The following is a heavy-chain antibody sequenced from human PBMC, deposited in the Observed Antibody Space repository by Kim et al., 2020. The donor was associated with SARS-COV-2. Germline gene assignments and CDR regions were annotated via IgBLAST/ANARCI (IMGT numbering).Heavy chain of an antibody. V-gene: IGHV4-30-2*01. Sequence: SETLSLTCAVSGGSISSGGYSWSWIRQPPGKGLEWIGYIYYSGSTYYNPSLKSRVTISVDRSKNQFSLKLSSVTAADTAVYYCARGGWFGELMNWYFDLWGRGTLVTVSS. J-gene: IGHJ2*01. CDR2: IYYSGST. D-gene: IGHD3-10*01. CDR3: ARGGWFGELMNWYFDL. CDR1: GGSISSGGYS.